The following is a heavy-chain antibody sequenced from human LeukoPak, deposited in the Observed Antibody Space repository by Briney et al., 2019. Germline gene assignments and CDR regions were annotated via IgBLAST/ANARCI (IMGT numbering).Heavy chain of an antibody. D-gene: IGHD3-9*01. Sequence: ASVKVSCKVSGYTLTELSMHWVRQAPGKGLEWMGGFDPEDGETIYAQKFQGRVTMTEDTSTDTAYMELSSLRSEDTAVYYCATIVIYDILTGYYNKAFDIWGQGTVVTVSS. CDR2: FDPEDGET. CDR1: GYTLTELS. J-gene: IGHJ3*02. CDR3: ATIVIYDILTGYYNKAFDI. V-gene: IGHV1-24*01.